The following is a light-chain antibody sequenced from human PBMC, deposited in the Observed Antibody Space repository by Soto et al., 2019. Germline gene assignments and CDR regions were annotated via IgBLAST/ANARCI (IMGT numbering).Light chain of an antibody. CDR3: QQYNHWWT. CDR2: GVS. CDR1: QSVNSNY. V-gene: IGKV3-20*01. Sequence: EIVLTQSPGTLSLSPGERATLSCRASQSVNSNYLAWHQQKPGQAPRLLIYGVSSRATGIPDRFSGSGSGTDFTLTISRLEPEDFAVYYCQQYNHWWTFGQGTKVEI. J-gene: IGKJ1*01.